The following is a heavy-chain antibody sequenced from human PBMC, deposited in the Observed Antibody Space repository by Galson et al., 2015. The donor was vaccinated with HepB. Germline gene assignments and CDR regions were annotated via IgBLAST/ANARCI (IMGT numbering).Heavy chain of an antibody. D-gene: IGHD5-18*01. V-gene: IGHV3-15*01. J-gene: IGHJ4*02. CDR1: GFTFSNAW. Sequence: SLRLSCAASGFTFSNAWMSWVRQAPGKGLEWVGRIKSKTDGGTTDYAAPVKGRFTISRDDSKNTLYLQMNSLKTEDTAVYYCTTVSSRIQLWSSDYFDYWGQGTLVTVSS. CDR2: IKSKTDGGTT. CDR3: TTVSSRIQLWSSDYFDY.